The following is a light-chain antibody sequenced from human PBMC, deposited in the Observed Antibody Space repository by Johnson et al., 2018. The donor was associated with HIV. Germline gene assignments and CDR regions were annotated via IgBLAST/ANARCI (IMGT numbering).Light chain of an antibody. CDR2: DNN. Sequence: HSVLTQPPSVSAAPGQKVTISCFGSDSNIGNNYVSWYQQLPGTAPKLLIYDNNKRPSGIRDRFSGSKSGTSATLGITGLQTGDEADYYCGTWDSSLSAYVFGTGSNVTVL. J-gene: IGLJ1*01. V-gene: IGLV1-51*01. CDR3: GTWDSSLSAYV. CDR1: DSNIGNNY.